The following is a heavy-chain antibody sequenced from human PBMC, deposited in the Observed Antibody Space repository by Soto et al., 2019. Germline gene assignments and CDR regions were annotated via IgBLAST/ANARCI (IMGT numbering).Heavy chain of an antibody. J-gene: IGHJ3*02. Sequence: WGSLRLSCAVAGFTVTTNYMSWVRQPPGKGLEWVSVVYSGGSTYYADSVKGRFTVSRDNSKNTLYLQMNSLRAEDTAVYYCARDFSGKNDAFDIWGQGTVVTVSS. CDR2: VYSGGST. CDR3: ARDFSGKNDAFDI. V-gene: IGHV3-66*01. D-gene: IGHD3-10*01. CDR1: GFTVTTNY.